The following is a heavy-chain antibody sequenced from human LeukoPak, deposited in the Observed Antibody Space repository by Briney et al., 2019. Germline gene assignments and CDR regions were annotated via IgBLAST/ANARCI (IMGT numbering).Heavy chain of an antibody. CDR2: IYYSGST. V-gene: IGHV4-59*12. D-gene: IGHD1-14*01. J-gene: IGHJ6*02. CDR3: ARDGGPEPPYYYYYYGMDV. Sequence: SETLSLTCTVSGGSISSYYWSWIRQPPGKGLEWIGYIYYSGSTNYNPSLKSRVTISVDTSKNQFSLKLSSVTAADTAVYYCARDGGPEPPYYYYYYGMDVWGQGTTVTVSS. CDR1: GGSISSYY.